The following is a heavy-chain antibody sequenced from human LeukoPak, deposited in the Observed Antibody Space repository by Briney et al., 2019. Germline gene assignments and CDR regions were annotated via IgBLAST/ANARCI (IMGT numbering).Heavy chain of an antibody. J-gene: IGHJ5*02. V-gene: IGHV4-59*01. D-gene: IGHD1-1*01. Sequence: SETLSLTCTVSGGPFSSFYWSWIRQPPGKGLEWIGYIYYSGSTNYNPSLKSRVTISVDTSKNQFSLKLSSVTAADTAVYYCARHGTSGTNLNWFDPWGQGTLVTVSS. CDR1: GGPFSSFY. CDR3: ARHGTSGTNLNWFDP. CDR2: IYYSGST.